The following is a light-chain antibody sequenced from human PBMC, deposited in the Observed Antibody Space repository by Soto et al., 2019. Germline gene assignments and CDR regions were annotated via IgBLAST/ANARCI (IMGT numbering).Light chain of an antibody. CDR1: LSITSNF. J-gene: IGKJ1*01. CDR3: QQYGSSVWT. V-gene: IGKV3-20*01. CDR2: DAS. Sequence: EIVLTQSPGTLSSSPGERATLSCRASLSITSNFLAWYQQKPGQAPRLLLYDASNRATGIPDRFSGSGSGTDFSLTISRLEPEDFGVYYCQQYGSSVWTFGQGTRVEIK.